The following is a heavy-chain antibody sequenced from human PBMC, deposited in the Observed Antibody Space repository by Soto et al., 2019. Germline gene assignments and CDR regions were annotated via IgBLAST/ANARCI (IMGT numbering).Heavy chain of an antibody. CDR3: ASGYSRHDAFDI. CDR1: GDSISSYY. D-gene: IGHD6-13*01. J-gene: IGHJ3*02. CDR2: IYYSGST. Sequence: PSETLSLTCTVSGDSISSYYWSWIRQPPGKGLEWIGYIYYSGSTNYNPSLKSRVTISVDTSKNQFSLKLSSVTAADTAVYDCASGYSRHDAFDIWGQGTMVTVSS. V-gene: IGHV4-59*01.